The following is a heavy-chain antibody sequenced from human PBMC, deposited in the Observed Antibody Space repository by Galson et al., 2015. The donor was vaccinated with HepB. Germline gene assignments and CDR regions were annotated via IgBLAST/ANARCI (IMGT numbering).Heavy chain of an antibody. V-gene: IGHV4-59*08. Sequence: SLTCTVSSGSISSYYWGWIRQPPGKGLEWIGYIYYSGSTNYNPSLKSRVTISVDTSKNQFSLKLNSVTAADTAVYYCARHLNGGYDYWGQGTLVTVSS. CDR3: ARHLNGGYDY. J-gene: IGHJ4*02. CDR2: IYYSGST. D-gene: IGHD2-8*01. CDR1: SGSISSYY.